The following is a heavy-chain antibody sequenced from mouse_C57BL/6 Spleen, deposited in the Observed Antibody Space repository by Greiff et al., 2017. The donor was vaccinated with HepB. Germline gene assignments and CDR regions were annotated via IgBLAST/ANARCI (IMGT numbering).Heavy chain of an antibody. CDR3: ARGERGYDGYYFDY. J-gene: IGHJ2*01. V-gene: IGHV1-54*01. CDR1: GYAFTNYL. Sequence: QVQLKQSGAELVRPGTSVKVSCKASGYAFTNYLIEWVKQRPGQGLEWIGVINPGSGGTNYNEKFKGKATLTADKSSSTAYMQLSSLTSEDSAVYFCARGERGYDGYYFDYWGQGTTLTVSS. CDR2: INPGSGGT. D-gene: IGHD2-2*01.